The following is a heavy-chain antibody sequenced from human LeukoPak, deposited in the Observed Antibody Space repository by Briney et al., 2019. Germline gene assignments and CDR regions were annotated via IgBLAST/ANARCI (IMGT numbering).Heavy chain of an antibody. CDR3: AKDYYYVMVGVHY. D-gene: IGHD3-10*02. V-gene: IGHV3-74*03. Sequence: HPGGSLRLSCAASGFTFSNYWMHWVRQAPGKGPVWVSRINPDGRTITYADSVVGRITISRDNAKNSLYLQMNSLRAEDTALYYCAKDYYYVMVGVHYWGQGTLVTVSS. CDR1: GFTFSNYW. J-gene: IGHJ4*02. CDR2: INPDGRTI.